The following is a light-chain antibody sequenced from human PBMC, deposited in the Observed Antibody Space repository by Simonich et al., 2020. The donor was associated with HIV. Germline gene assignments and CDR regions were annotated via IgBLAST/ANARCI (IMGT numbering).Light chain of an antibody. Sequence: DIQMNQSPSSLSASVGDRVTITCLEIKSISSYLNWYQQKTEKAPKLLIYAASSLQSGVPSRCSGSGSGTEFTLTISSLQPEDFATYYCLQIYSTPRTFGQGTKVEIK. CDR1: KSISSY. V-gene: IGKV1-39*01. J-gene: IGKJ1*01. CDR3: LQIYSTPRT. CDR2: AAS.